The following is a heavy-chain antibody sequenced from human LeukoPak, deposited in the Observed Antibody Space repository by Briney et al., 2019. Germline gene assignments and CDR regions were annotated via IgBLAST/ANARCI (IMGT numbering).Heavy chain of an antibody. CDR2: TSNDGRNQ. D-gene: IGHD6-6*01. CDR1: GFTFSSYA. Sequence: PGRSLRLSCAASGFTFSSYAMHWVRQAPGKGLEWVAVTSNDGRNQYYADSMQGRFTISRDNAKNSLYLQMNSLRAEDTAVYYCARGSSARMYDYWGQGTLVTVSS. V-gene: IGHV3-30*04. CDR3: ARGSSARMYDY. J-gene: IGHJ4*02.